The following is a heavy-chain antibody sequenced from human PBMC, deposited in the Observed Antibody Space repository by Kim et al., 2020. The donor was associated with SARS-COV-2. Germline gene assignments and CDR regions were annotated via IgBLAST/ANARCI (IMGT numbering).Heavy chain of an antibody. CDR2: ISAYNGNT. V-gene: IGHV1-18*01. Sequence: ASVKVSCKASGYTFTSYGISWVRQAPGQGLEWMGWISAYNGNTNYAQKLQGRVTMTTDTSTSTAYMELRSLRSDDTAVYYCARSIAARPWVVVPWFDPWGQGTLVTVSS. J-gene: IGHJ5*02. CDR3: ARSIAARPWVVVPWFDP. D-gene: IGHD6-6*01. CDR1: GYTFTSYG.